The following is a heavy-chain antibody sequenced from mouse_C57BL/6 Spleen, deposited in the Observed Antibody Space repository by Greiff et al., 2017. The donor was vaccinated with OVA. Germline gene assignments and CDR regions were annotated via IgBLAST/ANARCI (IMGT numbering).Heavy chain of an antibody. CDR3: ARRGDLFFDY. CDR1: GYSITSGYY. Sequence: VQLQESGPGLVKPSQSLSLTCSVTGYSITSGYYWNWIRQFPGNKLEWMGYISYDGSNNYNPSLKNRISITRDTSKNQFFLKLNSVTTEDTATYYCARRGDLFFDYWGQGTTLTVSS. CDR2: ISYDGSN. V-gene: IGHV3-6*01. D-gene: IGHD3-3*01. J-gene: IGHJ2*01.